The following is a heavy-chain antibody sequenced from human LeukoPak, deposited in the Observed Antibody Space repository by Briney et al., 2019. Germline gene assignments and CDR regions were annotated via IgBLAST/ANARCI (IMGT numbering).Heavy chain of an antibody. J-gene: IGHJ4*02. V-gene: IGHV4-59*08. D-gene: IGHD6-19*01. CDR1: GGSISSYY. CDR3: ARRSSSTGWSFDY. CDR2: IYSSGST. Sequence: SGTLSLTCTVSGGSISSYYWTWIRQPPGKGLEWIGQIYSSGSTNYNPSLKSRVTISVDTSKNQFSLELNSVTAADTALYYCARRSSSTGWSFDYWGQGTLVAVSS.